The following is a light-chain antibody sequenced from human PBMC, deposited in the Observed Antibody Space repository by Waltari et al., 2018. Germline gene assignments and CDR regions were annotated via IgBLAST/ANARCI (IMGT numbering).Light chain of an antibody. CDR2: DAS. CDR1: PSVGTS. J-gene: IGKJ1*01. CDR3: QQRNTWPRT. V-gene: IGKV3-11*01. Sequence: EIFLTQSPATLSVSAGERAALSCRASPSVGTSLAWYQHRAGQAPRLLIYDASKRAAGIPARFSGRGSGTDFTLVIDTLEPEDFAVYYCQQRNTWPRTFGQGTKVEI.